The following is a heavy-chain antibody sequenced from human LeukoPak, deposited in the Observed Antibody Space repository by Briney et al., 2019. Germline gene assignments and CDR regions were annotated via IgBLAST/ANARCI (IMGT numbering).Heavy chain of an antibody. Sequence: PGGSLRLSCAASGFTFSSYWMHWVRQAPGKGLVWVSRINSDGSSTSYADSVKGRFTISRDNAKNTLCLQMNSLRAEDTAVYYCARVAGGSSPYYFDYWGRGTLVTVSS. CDR3: ARVAGGSSPYYFDY. CDR2: INSDGSST. V-gene: IGHV3-74*01. J-gene: IGHJ4*02. D-gene: IGHD6-13*01. CDR1: GFTFSSYW.